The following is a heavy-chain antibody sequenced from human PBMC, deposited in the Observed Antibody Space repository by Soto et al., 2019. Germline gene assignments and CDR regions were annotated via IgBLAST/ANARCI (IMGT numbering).Heavy chain of an antibody. V-gene: IGHV4-59*01. CDR3: AREAGGNLDY. J-gene: IGHJ4*02. CDR2: IYYSGST. CDR1: GGSISSYY. Sequence: QVQLQESGPGLVKPSETLSLTCTVSGGSISSYYLSWIRQPPGKGLEWIGYIYYSGSTNYNPSLKSRVTISVDTSKNQFSLKLSSVTAADTAVYYCAREAGGNLDYWGQGTLVTVSS. D-gene: IGHD2-15*01.